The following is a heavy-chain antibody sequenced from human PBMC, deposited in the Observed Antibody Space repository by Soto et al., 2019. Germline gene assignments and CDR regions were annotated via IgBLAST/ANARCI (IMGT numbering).Heavy chain of an antibody. J-gene: IGHJ5*02. CDR3: ARVRGHYDSSGNWFDP. D-gene: IGHD3-22*01. CDR2: INPNSGGT. V-gene: IGHV1-2*02. CDR1: GYTFTGYY. Sequence: ASVKVSCKASGYTFTGYYMHWVRQAPGQGLEWMGWINPNSGGTNYAQKFQGRVTMTRDTSISTAYMELSRLRSDDTAVYYCARVRGHYDSSGNWFDPWGQGTLVTVSS.